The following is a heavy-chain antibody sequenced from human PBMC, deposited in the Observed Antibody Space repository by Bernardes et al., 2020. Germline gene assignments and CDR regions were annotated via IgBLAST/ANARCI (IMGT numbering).Heavy chain of an antibody. CDR3: ARGPEYSSSWYGKSSPSLSDYFDY. D-gene: IGHD6-13*01. CDR2: ISYDGSNK. Sequence: GGSLRLSCAASGFTFSSYAMHWVRQAPGKGLEWVAVISYDGSNKYYADSVKGRFTISRDNSKNTLYLQMNSLRAEDTAVYYCARGPEYSSSWYGKSSPSLSDYFDYWGQGTLVTVSS. V-gene: IGHV3-30-3*01. J-gene: IGHJ4*02. CDR1: GFTFSSYA.